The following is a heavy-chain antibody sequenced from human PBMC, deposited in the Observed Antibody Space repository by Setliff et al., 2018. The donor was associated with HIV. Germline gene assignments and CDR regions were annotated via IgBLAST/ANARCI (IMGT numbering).Heavy chain of an antibody. CDR1: GGSINNDIYF. CDR2: IYYSGST. J-gene: IGHJ4*01. D-gene: IGHD6-6*01. V-gene: IGHV4-31*03. CDR3: ARSSRSSPFWFDY. Sequence: SETLSLTCTVSGGSINNDIYFWTWIRQRPGKGLEWIGYIYYSGSTHSNPSLKSRLTISVDTSSNQFSLKLNSVTTADTAIYYCARSSRSSPFWFDYWGLGTLVTVSS.